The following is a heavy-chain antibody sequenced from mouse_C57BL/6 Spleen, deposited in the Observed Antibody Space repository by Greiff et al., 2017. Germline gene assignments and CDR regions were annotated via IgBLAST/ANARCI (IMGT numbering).Heavy chain of an antibody. V-gene: IGHV1-64*01. Sequence: QVQLQQPGAELVKPGASVKLSCKASGYTFTSYWMHWVKQRPGQGLEWIGMIHPNSGSTNYNEKFKSKATLTVDKSSSTAYMQLSSLTSEDSAVYYCARPYSYDYDWFAYWGQGTLVTVSA. D-gene: IGHD2-4*01. CDR2: IHPNSGST. CDR1: GYTFTSYW. J-gene: IGHJ3*01. CDR3: ARPYSYDYDWFAY.